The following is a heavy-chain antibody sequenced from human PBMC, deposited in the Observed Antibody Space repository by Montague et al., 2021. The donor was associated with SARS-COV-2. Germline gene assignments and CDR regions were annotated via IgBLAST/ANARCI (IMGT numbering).Heavy chain of an antibody. D-gene: IGHD5-24*01. CDR2: ISWNSGSI. CDR3: AKLPSRDGYNLRDY. V-gene: IGHV3-9*01. Sequence: SLRLSCAASGFTFDDYGMHWVRQAPGKGLEWVSGISWNSGSIGYADSVKGRFTISRDNAKNSLYLQMNSLRAEDTALYYCAKLPSRDGYNLRDYWGQGTLVTVSS. CDR1: GFTFDDYG. J-gene: IGHJ4*02.